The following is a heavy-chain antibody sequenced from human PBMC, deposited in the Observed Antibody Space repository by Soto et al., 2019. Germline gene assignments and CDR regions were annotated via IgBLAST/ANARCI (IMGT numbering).Heavy chain of an antibody. V-gene: IGHV3-72*01. D-gene: IGHD3-22*01. CDR1: GFTLSDHY. Sequence: GGSLRLSXAGSGFTLSDHYIDWVRQAPGKGLEWVGRSRDKPQGYSTAYAASVKGRFTTSRDESKNSAYLQMNSLKTEDTAVYYCVRVTYFSDSSGYTRCLDYWGQGTLVTVSS. CDR2: SRDKPQGYST. J-gene: IGHJ4*02. CDR3: VRVTYFSDSSGYTRCLDY.